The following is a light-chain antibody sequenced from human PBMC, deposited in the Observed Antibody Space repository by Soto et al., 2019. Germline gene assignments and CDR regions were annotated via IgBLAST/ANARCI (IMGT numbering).Light chain of an antibody. J-gene: IGKJ4*01. V-gene: IGKV1-5*01. CDR3: QQYDGYPVT. CDR2: DAS. CDR1: QNIRAW. Sequence: DIQMTQSPSTLSASVGDSVTITCRASQNIRAWLAWCQQKPGKAPKLLIYDASSLESGVPSRFSGIGSGTEFTLTISSLQPDDSATYYYQQYDGYPVTFGGVTKVEIK.